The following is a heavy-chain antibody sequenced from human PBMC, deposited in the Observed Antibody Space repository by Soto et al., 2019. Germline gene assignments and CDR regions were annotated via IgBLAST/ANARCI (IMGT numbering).Heavy chain of an antibody. CDR1: GFTFSSYA. Sequence: EVQLLESGGGLVQPGGSLRLSCAASGFTFSSYAMSWVRQAPGKGLEWVSAISGSGGSTYYADSVKGRFTISRDNSKNTLYLQMNSLRAEDTAVYYCAKDVPTEITIFGVVITDYYYYGMDVWGQGTTVTVSS. CDR2: ISGSGGST. V-gene: IGHV3-23*01. D-gene: IGHD3-3*01. CDR3: AKDVPTEITIFGVVITDYYYYGMDV. J-gene: IGHJ6*02.